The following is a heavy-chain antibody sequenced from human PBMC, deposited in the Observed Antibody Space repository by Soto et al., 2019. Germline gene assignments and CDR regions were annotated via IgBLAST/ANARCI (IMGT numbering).Heavy chain of an antibody. V-gene: IGHV3-21*01. CDR2: ISSSSTYI. J-gene: IGHJ5*02. D-gene: IGHD2-15*01. CDR1: GFTFSTYN. Sequence: GGSLRLSCAASGFTFSTYNMNWVRQATGKGLEWVSSISSSSTYIFYADSVKGRFTISRDNAKNSLYLQMNSLRAEDTAVYYCARDISCSGGTCHGWFDPWGQGSLVTVSS. CDR3: ARDISCSGGTCHGWFDP.